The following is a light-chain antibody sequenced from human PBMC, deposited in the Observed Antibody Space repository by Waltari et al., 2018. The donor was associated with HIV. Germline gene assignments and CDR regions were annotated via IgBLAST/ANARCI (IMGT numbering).Light chain of an antibody. Sequence: QLVLTQSPSASASLGASVKLTCTLSSGHSTYAIAWHQQQPAKGPRYLMRVNGDGSQDKGRGIPDRFSGSTSGSERYLTISSLQSEDEADYYCQTWATGIRVFGGGTKLTVL. CDR1: SGHSTYA. V-gene: IGLV4-69*01. J-gene: IGLJ2*01. CDR2: VNGDGSQ. CDR3: QTWATGIRV.